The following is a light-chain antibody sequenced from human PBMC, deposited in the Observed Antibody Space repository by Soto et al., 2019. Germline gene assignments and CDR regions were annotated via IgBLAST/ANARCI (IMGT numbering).Light chain of an antibody. CDR3: QQYVSSRT. Sequence: ELVLTQSPGPLSLSPGERATLSCRASQSVSSSYLAWYQQKPGQAPRLLIYGASSRATGIPDRFSGSGSGTDFTLTISRLEPEDVAVYYCQQYVSSRTFGHGNKVESK. CDR1: QSVSSSY. V-gene: IGKV3-20*01. CDR2: GAS. J-gene: IGKJ1*01.